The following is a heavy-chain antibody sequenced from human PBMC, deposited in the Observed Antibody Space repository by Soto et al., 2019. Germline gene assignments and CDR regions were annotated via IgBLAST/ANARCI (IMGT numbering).Heavy chain of an antibody. CDR2: IYYSGST. Sequence: SETLSLTCTVSCGSISSYYWSWIRQPPGKGLEWIGYIYYSGSTNYNPSLKSRVTISVDTSKNQFSLKLSSVTAADTAVYYCAVAEDYFDYWGQGTLVTVSS. J-gene: IGHJ4*02. D-gene: IGHD6-19*01. CDR3: AVAEDYFDY. CDR1: CGSISSYY. V-gene: IGHV4-59*08.